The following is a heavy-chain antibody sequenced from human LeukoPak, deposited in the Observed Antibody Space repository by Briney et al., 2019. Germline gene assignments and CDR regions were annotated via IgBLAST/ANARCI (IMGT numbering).Heavy chain of an antibody. CDR3: ARDGSSSWYAWFDL. J-gene: IGHJ5*02. D-gene: IGHD6-13*01. CDR2: IYSGRST. Sequence: GGSQRLSCAASGFTVSSNYMSWVRLAPGEGGEWVSVIYSGRSTYYADSVKGRFTISRDNSKNTLYLQMNSLRAEDTAVYYCARDGSSSWYAWFDLWGQGTLVTVSS. CDR1: GFTVSSNY. V-gene: IGHV3-66*01.